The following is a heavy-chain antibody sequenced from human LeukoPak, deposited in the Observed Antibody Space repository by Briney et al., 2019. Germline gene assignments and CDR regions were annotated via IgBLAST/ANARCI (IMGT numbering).Heavy chain of an antibody. V-gene: IGHV3-23*01. Sequence: GRTLRLSCASSGFTFSGIAMTCVRHPPAKGLVYVSTKTYHGWGIDYTDSVKGRLTISRNNSKNTLNLQMSSLSAEDSAIYYCAEGLQASDYWGQGTLVTVSS. CDR2: KTYHGWGI. D-gene: IGHD2-21*02. CDR3: AEGLQASDY. J-gene: IGHJ4*02. CDR1: GFTFSGIA.